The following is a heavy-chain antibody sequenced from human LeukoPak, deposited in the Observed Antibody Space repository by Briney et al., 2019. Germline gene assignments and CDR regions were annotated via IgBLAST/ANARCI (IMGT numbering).Heavy chain of an antibody. CDR2: ISTYNGNT. Sequence: GASVKVSCKPSGYTFSTYGISWVRQAPGHGLQWMERISTYNGNTYYALKFQGRVTMATDTSTSTAYMEQRSLRSDDTAVYYCAREKTRLAAGDSFDIWGQGTMVTVSS. J-gene: IGHJ3*02. CDR3: AREKTRLAAGDSFDI. CDR1: GYTFSTYG. V-gene: IGHV1-18*01. D-gene: IGHD6-13*01.